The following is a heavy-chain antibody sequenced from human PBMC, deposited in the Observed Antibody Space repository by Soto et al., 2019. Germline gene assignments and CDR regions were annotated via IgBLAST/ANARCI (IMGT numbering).Heavy chain of an antibody. CDR3: AKVVLYYGSGPPYGMDV. CDR1: GFTFSSYA. CDR2: ISGSGGST. D-gene: IGHD3-10*01. J-gene: IGHJ6*02. Sequence: GGSLRLSCAASGFTFSSYAMSWVRQASGKGLEWVSAISGSGGSTYYADSVKGRFTISRDNSKNTLYLQMNSLRAEDTAVYYCAKVVLYYGSGPPYGMDVWGQGTTVTVSS. V-gene: IGHV3-23*01.